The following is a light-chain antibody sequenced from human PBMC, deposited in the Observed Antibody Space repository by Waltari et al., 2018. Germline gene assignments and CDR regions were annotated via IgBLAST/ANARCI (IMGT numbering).Light chain of an antibody. V-gene: IGKV1-39*01. CDR2: KAS. J-gene: IGKJ1*01. Sequence: IQMTESPSSLSAPVGATVTITCRASENVNKYLNWYQQKPGKAPKLLIYKASTLQSGVPLRFSGSGSGTDYTFTISSLQSEDVATYYCQHNYGTPWTFGQGTKVEIK. CDR3: QHNYGTPWT. CDR1: ENVNKY.